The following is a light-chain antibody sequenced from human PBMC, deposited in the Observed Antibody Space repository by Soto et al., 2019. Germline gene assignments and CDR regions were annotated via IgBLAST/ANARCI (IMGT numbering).Light chain of an antibody. Sequence: EIVMTQSPATLSLSPGERATLSCWASQSVSNNLAWYQQKPGQAPRLLIYGASTRATGTPGRFSGSGSGTEFTLTISSLQSEDFAVYYCQQYAGSPRTFGQGTKVEIK. CDR1: QSVSNN. J-gene: IGKJ1*01. CDR2: GAS. CDR3: QQYAGSPRT. V-gene: IGKV3-15*01.